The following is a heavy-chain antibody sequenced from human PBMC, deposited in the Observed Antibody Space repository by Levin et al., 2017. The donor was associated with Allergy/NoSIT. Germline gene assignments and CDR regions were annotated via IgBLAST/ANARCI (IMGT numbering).Heavy chain of an antibody. CDR1: GGSISDYY. J-gene: IGHJ4*02. CDR2: IFHSGSS. Sequence: PSETLSLTCTVSGGSISDYYWTWIRQPPGKGLEWIGYIFHSGSSNYNSSLKSRVTMSVDTSKNQVSLNLSSVTAADTAVYFCASGRLNLDYWGQGNLVTISS. CDR3: ASGRLNLDY. V-gene: IGHV4-59*01.